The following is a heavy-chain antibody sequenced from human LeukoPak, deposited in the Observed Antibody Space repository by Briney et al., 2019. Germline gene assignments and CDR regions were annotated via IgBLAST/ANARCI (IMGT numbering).Heavy chain of an antibody. J-gene: IGHJ3*02. CDR2: ISTSSNYI. Sequence: PGGSLRLSCAASGFTFSTYNMNWVRQAPGKGPEWVSSISTSSNYIYYVDSVKGRFTISRDNAKNSLYLQMNSLRVEDTDVYYCARDVGAAAPDAFDIWGQGTMVTVSS. CDR3: ARDVGAAAPDAFDI. V-gene: IGHV3-21*01. D-gene: IGHD1-26*01. CDR1: GFTFSTYN.